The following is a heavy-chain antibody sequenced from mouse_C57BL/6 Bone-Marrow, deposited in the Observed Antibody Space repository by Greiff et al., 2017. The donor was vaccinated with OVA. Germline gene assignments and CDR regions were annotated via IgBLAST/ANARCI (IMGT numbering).Heavy chain of an antibody. CDR2: ISYDGSN. V-gene: IGHV3-6*01. J-gene: IGHJ3*01. CDR3: AREGYYGSSPAWFAY. CDR1: GYSITSGYY. D-gene: IGHD1-1*01. Sequence: VQLKESGPGLVKPSQSLSLTCSVTGYSITSGYYWNWIRQFPGNKLEWMGYISYDGSNNYNPSLKNRISITRDTSKNQFFLKLNSVTTEDTATYYCAREGYYGSSPAWFAYWGQGTLVTVSA.